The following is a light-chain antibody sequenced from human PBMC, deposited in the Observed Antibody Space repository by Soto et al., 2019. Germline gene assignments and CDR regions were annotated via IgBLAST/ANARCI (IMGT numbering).Light chain of an antibody. Sequence: QSVLTQPPSVSAAPGQKVTSFCSGSSSNTGGNSVSWYKQLPGTAHKLLIYDDNKRPSGIPDRFYGSKSGTSATLGITGFQTGDEADYYCGSWDSSLSAYVFGTGTKVTVL. CDR1: SSNTGGNS. J-gene: IGLJ1*01. V-gene: IGLV1-51*01. CDR2: DDN. CDR3: GSWDSSLSAYV.